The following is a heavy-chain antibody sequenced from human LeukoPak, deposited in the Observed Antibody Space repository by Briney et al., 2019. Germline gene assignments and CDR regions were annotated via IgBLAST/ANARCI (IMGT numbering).Heavy chain of an antibody. CDR3: ARGRAARRGNWFDP. CDR2: MNPNSGNT. CDR1: GYTFTSYD. Sequence: ASVKVSCKASGYTFTSYDINWVRQATGQGLEGMGWMNPNSGNTGYAQKFQGRVTMTRNTSISTAYMELSSLRSEDTAVYYCARGRAARRGNWFDPWGQGTLVTVSS. D-gene: IGHD6-6*01. J-gene: IGHJ5*02. V-gene: IGHV1-8*01.